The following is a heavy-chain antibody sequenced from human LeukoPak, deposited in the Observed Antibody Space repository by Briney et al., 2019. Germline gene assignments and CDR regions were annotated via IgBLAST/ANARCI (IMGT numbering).Heavy chain of an antibody. J-gene: IGHJ3*02. CDR1: GFTFSSYS. V-gene: IGHV3-21*04. D-gene: IGHD3-22*01. CDR2: ISSSSSYI. CDR3: ARVRSSYYYESSGYYQYDAFDI. Sequence: PGGSLRLSCAASGFTFSSYSMNWVRQAPGKGLEWVSSISSSSSYIYYADSVKGRFTISGDNAKNSLYLQMNSLRAEDTAVYYCARVRSSYYYESSGYYQYDAFDIWGQGTMVTVSS.